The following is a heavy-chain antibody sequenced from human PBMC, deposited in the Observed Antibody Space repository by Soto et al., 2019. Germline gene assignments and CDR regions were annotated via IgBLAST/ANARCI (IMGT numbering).Heavy chain of an antibody. D-gene: IGHD2-8*01. CDR3: ARGTKGRNPSYFDY. CDR1: GGTFSSYA. Sequence: SVKVSCKASGGTFSSYAISWVRQAPGQGLEWMGGIIPIFGTANYAQKFQGRVTITADESTSTAYMELSSLRSEDTAVYYCARGTKGRNPSYFDYWGQGTLVTVSS. V-gene: IGHV1-69*13. J-gene: IGHJ4*02. CDR2: IIPIFGTA.